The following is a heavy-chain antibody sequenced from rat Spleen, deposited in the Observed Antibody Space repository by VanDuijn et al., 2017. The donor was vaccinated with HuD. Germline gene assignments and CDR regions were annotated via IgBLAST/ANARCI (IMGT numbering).Heavy chain of an antibody. CDR1: GLTFNNYW. CDR2: ITNGDGNT. J-gene: IGHJ2*01. D-gene: IGHD1-4*01. Sequence: EVQLVEPGGGLVQPGRSLKLSCVASGLTFNNYWMTWIRQAPGKGLEWVASITNGDGNTYYPDSVKGRFTISRDNAKSTLYLQMNSLRSEDTATDYCSPLPGLNLYSWGQGVMVTVSS. V-gene: IGHV5-31*01. CDR3: SPLPGLNLYS.